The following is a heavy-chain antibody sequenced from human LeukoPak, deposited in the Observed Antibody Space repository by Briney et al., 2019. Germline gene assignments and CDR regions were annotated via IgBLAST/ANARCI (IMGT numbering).Heavy chain of an antibody. CDR3: ARSPYYYDGSGYAFDY. V-gene: IGHV1-3*03. J-gene: IGHJ4*02. CDR1: GYTFISYA. Sequence: GASVKVSCKASGYTFISYAMHWVRQAPGQSLEWMGWINAGNGDTQYSQEFQGRVTITRDTSANTAYTEVSSLRSEDMAVYYCARSPYYYDGSGYAFDYWGQGTLVTVSS. D-gene: IGHD3-22*01. CDR2: INAGNGDT.